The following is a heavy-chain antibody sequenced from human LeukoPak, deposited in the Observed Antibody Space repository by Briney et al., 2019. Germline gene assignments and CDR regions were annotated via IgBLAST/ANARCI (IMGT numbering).Heavy chain of an antibody. CDR3: ARSFYGSGSYQDY. V-gene: IGHV3-21*01. J-gene: IGHJ4*02. Sequence: GGSLRLSCAASGFTFSSYSMNWVRQAPGKGLEWVSSISSSSSYIYYADSVKGRFTISRDNAKSSLYLQMNSLGAEDTAVYYCARSFYGSGSYQDYWGQGTLVTVSS. CDR2: ISSSSSYI. D-gene: IGHD3-10*01. CDR1: GFTFSSYS.